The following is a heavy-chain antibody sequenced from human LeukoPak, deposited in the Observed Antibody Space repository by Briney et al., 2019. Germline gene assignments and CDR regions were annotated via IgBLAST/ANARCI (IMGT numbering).Heavy chain of an antibody. Sequence: ASVKVSCKVSGYTLTELSMHWVRQAPGKGLEWMGGFDPEDGETIYAQKFQGRDTMTEDTSTDTAYMELSSLRSEDTAVYYCATKMVNDSSGPRASDAFDIWGQGTMVTVSS. CDR2: FDPEDGET. V-gene: IGHV1-24*01. CDR3: ATKMVNDSSGPRASDAFDI. J-gene: IGHJ3*02. D-gene: IGHD3-22*01. CDR1: GYTLTELS.